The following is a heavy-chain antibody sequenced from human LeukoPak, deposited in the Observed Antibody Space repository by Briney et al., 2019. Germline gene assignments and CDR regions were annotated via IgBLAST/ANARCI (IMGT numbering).Heavy chain of an antibody. V-gene: IGHV4-34*01. D-gene: IGHD6-13*01. Sequence: PSETLSLTCAVYGGSFSGYYWSWIRQPPGKGLEWIGEINHSGSTNYNPSLKSRVTISVDTSKNQFSLQLSSVTAADTAVYYCASHDRIAAEGGHAFDIWGQGTMVTVSS. CDR1: GGSFSGYY. CDR2: INHSGST. CDR3: ASHDRIAAEGGHAFDI. J-gene: IGHJ3*02.